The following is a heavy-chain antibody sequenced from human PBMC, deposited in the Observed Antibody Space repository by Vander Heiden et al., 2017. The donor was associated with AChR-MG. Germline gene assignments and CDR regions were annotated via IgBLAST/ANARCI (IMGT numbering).Heavy chain of an antibody. CDR2: ISSSSSYI. CDR1: GFTFSSSS. CDR3: ARDLSSWSGYYSGEAGMDV. Sequence: EVQLVESGGGLVKPGGSLRLSCAASGFTFSSSSMNWVRQAPGKGLEWVSSISSSSSYIYYADSVKGRFTISRDNAKNSLYLQMNSLRAEDTAVYYCARDLSSWSGYYSGEAGMDVWGQGTTVTVSS. J-gene: IGHJ6*02. D-gene: IGHD3-3*01. V-gene: IGHV3-21*01.